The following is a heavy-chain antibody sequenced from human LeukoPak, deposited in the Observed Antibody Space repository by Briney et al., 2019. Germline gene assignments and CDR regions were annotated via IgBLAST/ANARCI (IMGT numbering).Heavy chain of an antibody. D-gene: IGHD3-16*01. J-gene: IGHJ4*02. CDR3: ARLDYRGGY. CDR2: IYYSGVT. CDR1: GDSISSSTYY. Sequence: SETLSLTCTVSGDSISSSTYYWGWIRQPPGKGLEWIGSIYYSGVTYYNLSLNSRVTMFVDTSRNQFSLKLSSVTAADTALYYCARLDYRGGYWGQGTLVIVSS. V-gene: IGHV4-39*01.